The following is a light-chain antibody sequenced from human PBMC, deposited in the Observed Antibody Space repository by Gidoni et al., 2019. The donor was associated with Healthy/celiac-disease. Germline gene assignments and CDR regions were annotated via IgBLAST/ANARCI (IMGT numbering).Light chain of an antibody. Sequence: DIQMTQSPSSLSASVGDRVTITCRASQSLSSYLKWYQQKPGKAPKLLIYAASSLQSGVPSRFSGSGSGTDFTLTISSRQPEDFATYYCQQSYSTPRTFGQGTKVEIK. CDR3: QQSYSTPRT. CDR1: QSLSSY. J-gene: IGKJ1*01. V-gene: IGKV1-39*01. CDR2: AAS.